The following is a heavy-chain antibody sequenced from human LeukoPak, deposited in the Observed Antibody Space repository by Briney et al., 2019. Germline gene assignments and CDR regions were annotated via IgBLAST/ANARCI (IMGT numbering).Heavy chain of an antibody. Sequence: SGGSLRLSCAASGFTFSSYAMSWVRQAPGKGLEWVSAISGSGGSTYYADSVKGRFTISRDNSNNTLYLQMNSLGAEDTAVYYCANPTIQYYYMDVWGKGTTVTVSS. CDR1: GFTFSSYA. CDR2: ISGSGGST. D-gene: IGHD5-18*01. J-gene: IGHJ6*03. CDR3: ANPTIQYYYMDV. V-gene: IGHV3-23*01.